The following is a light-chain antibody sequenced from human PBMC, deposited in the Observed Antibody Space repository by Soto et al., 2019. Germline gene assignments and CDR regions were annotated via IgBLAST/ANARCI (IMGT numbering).Light chain of an antibody. J-gene: IGKJ4*01. CDR1: QSVSSSY. Sequence: EIVLTQSPGTLSLSPGERATLSCRASQSVSSSYLAWYQQKPGQAPRLRIYGASSRATGISDRFSGSGSGTDCTLTISRLEPEVFAVYYCQQYGSSLLTFGGGTKVEIK. CDR2: GAS. CDR3: QQYGSSLLT. V-gene: IGKV3-20*01.